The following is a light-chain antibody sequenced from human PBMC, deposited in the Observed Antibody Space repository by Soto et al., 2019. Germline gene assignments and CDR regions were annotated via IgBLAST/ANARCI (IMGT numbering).Light chain of an antibody. V-gene: IGLV2-11*01. J-gene: IGLJ3*02. Sequence: QSALTQPRLVSGSPGQSVTISCTGTSSDVGAYDYVSWYQQHPGKAPTLMIYDVSKRPSGVPDRFSGSKSGNTAYLTISGLQAEDEADYYCCSYAGNYVVFGGGTKLTVL. CDR3: CSYAGNYVV. CDR2: DVS. CDR1: SSDVGAYDY.